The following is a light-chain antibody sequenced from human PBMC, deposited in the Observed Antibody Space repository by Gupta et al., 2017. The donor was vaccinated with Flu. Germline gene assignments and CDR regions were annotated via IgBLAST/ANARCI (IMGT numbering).Light chain of an antibody. V-gene: IGKV1-39*01. Sequence: DIQLTQSPSSLSASVGDRVTITCRASQSISSYLNWYQQKPGKAPQLLIYAASSLQSGVPSRFCGSGSGTDFSLTISSLQPEDFATYYCQQSYSTPRTFGQGTKLEIK. CDR1: QSISSY. CDR3: QQSYSTPRT. CDR2: AAS. J-gene: IGKJ2*01.